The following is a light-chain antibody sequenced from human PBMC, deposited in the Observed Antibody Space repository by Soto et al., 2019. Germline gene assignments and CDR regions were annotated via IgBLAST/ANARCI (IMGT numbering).Light chain of an antibody. J-gene: IGKJ2*01. CDR3: QQYDNLPPYT. CDR1: QDISNY. Sequence: DIPMTQSPSSLSASVGDRVTITCQASQDISNYLNWYQQKPGKAPKLLIYDASNLETGVPSRFIGSGSGTDFTFTISSLQPEDIATYYCQQYDNLPPYTFGQGTKLEIK. V-gene: IGKV1-33*01. CDR2: DAS.